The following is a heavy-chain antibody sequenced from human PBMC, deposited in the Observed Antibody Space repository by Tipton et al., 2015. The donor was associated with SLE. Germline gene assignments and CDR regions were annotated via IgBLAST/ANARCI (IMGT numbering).Heavy chain of an antibody. D-gene: IGHD6-19*01. J-gene: IGHJ2*01. CDR3: ARDSLTKIGSGPSSGWYFDL. CDR1: GGSISSSSYY. V-gene: IGHV4-39*02. CDR2: IYYSGST. Sequence: TLSLTCTVSGGSISSSSYYWGWIRQPPGKGLEWIGSIYYSGSTYYNPSLKSRVTISVDTSKNQFSLKLSSVTAADTAVYYCARDSLTKIGSGPSSGWYFDLWGRGTLVTVSS.